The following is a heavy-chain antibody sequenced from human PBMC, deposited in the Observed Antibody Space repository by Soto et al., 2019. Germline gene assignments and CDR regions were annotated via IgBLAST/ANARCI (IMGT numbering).Heavy chain of an antibody. V-gene: IGHV3-30*18. CDR2: ISYDGSNK. J-gene: IGHJ6*02. CDR3: AKGAAADGLYYYYGMDV. D-gene: IGHD6-13*01. Sequence: GGSLRLSCAASGFTFSSYGMHWVRQAPGKGLEWVAVISYDGSNKYYADSVKGRFTISRDNSKNTLYLQMNSLRAEDTAVYYCAKGAAADGLYYYYGMDVWGQGTTVTVSS. CDR1: GFTFSSYG.